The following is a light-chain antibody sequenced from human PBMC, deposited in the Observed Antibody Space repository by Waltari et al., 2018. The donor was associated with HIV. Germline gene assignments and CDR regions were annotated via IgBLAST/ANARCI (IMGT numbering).Light chain of an antibody. CDR1: SSKVGSNG. CDR2: FDD. J-gene: IGLJ1*01. V-gene: IGLV1-36*01. Sequence: QSVLTQPPSVSEAPRQRVTISCSGSSSKVGSNGVNWYQQLPGKAPKLLIYFDDLLSSGVSDRFSGSKSGTSASLAISGLQSEDEGDYYGAAWDDSLNGYVFGTGTKVTVL. CDR3: AAWDDSLNGYV.